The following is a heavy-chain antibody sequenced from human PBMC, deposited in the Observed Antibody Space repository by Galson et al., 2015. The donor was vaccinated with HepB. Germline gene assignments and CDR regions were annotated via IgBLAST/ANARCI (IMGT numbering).Heavy chain of an antibody. V-gene: IGHV3-30*18. D-gene: IGHD2-2*02. J-gene: IGHJ6*02. CDR3: AKGIRYCSSTSCYTETSRHYYGMDV. CDR2: ISYDGSNK. CDR1: GFPFSTYG. Sequence: SLRLSCAASGFPFSTYGIHWVRQAPGKGLEWVAVISYDGSNKYYADSVKGRFTISRDNSKNTLYLQMNSLRAEDTAVYYCAKGIRYCSSTSCYTETSRHYYGMDVWGQGTTVTVSS.